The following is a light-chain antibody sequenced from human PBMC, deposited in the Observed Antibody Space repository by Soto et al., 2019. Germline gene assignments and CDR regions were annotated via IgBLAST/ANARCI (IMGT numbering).Light chain of an antibody. Sequence: QSALTQPASVSGSPGQSITISCTGTSGDIGSYNRVSWYQQHPGKAPKLIIYEVTDRPSGVSNRFSGSKSGNTASLTISGIQAEDEAEYYSSSYTNINTRACVFGTGTKLTVL. V-gene: IGLV2-14*01. CDR1: SGDIGSYNR. CDR3: SSYTNINTRACV. J-gene: IGLJ1*01. CDR2: EVT.